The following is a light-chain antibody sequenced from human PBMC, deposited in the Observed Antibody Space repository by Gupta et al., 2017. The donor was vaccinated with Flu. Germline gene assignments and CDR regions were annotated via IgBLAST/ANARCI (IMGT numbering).Light chain of an antibody. J-gene: IGKJ1*01. CDR3: MQGAHWPWA. CDR2: LVS. CDR1: KSLVYSDGNTS. Sequence: VRTQSPLSLPVTLGQPASIPCRSSKSLVYSDGNTSLHWFKQRPGQSPRRLIYLVSHRESGVPDRCSGSGSGTELTLKISRVEAEDVGVYFCMQGAHWPWAFGQGTKVDIK. V-gene: IGKV2-30*01.